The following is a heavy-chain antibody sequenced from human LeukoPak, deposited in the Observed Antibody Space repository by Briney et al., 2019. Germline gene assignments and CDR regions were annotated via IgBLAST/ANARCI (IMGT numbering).Heavy chain of an antibody. V-gene: IGHV4-34*01. Sequence: SETLSLTCAVYGGSSSGYYWSWIRQPPGKGLEWIGEINHSGSTNYNPSLKSRVTISVDTSKNQFSLKLSSVTAADTAVYYCARGEAAMVPWGQGTLVTVSS. D-gene: IGHD5-18*01. CDR3: ARGEAAMVP. J-gene: IGHJ5*02. CDR1: GGSSSGYY. CDR2: INHSGST.